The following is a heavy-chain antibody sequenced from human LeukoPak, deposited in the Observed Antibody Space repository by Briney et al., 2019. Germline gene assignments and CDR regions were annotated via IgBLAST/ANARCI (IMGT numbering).Heavy chain of an antibody. V-gene: IGHV4-4*07. CDR1: GASISDYW. CDR3: ARAPSGCGGTCPFDS. J-gene: IGHJ4*02. Sequence: PSETLSPTCSVSGASISDYWWSWIRQPAGKGLEWIGRIYTDADGDTNFNPSLKSRVTVSVDTSKNQFSLKLISVTAADTAVYCARAPSGCGGTCPFDSWGQGTLVTVSS. D-gene: IGHD2-15*01. CDR2: IYTDADGDT.